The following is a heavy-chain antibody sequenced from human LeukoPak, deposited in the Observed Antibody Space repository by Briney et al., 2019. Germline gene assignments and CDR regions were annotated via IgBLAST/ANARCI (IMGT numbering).Heavy chain of an antibody. Sequence: SETLSLTCTVFGYSISSGYYWDWIRQPPGKGLEWIGSIYHSGSTYYNPSLKSRVTISVDTSKNQFSLRLSSVTAADTAVYYCARETHMYCKSNSCYGYFDLWGRGTLVTVSS. CDR1: GYSISSGYY. J-gene: IGHJ2*01. D-gene: IGHD2-2*01. CDR3: ARETHMYCKSNSCYGYFDL. V-gene: IGHV4-38-2*02. CDR2: IYHSGST.